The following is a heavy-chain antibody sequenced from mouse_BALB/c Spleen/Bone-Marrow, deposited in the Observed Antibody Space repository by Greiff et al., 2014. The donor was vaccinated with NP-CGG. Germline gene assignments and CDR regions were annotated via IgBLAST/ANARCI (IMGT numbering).Heavy chain of an antibody. V-gene: IGHV1-54*01. CDR3: ARFGRYYFDY. CDR1: GYAFTNYL. J-gene: IGHJ2*01. CDR2: INPGSGGA. Sequence: QVHLQQSGAELVRPGTAVNVSCKASGYAFTNYLIEWVKQRPGQGLEWIGVINPGSGGANYNEKFKGKATLTADKSSSTAYMQLSSLTSDDSAVYFCARFGRYYFDYWGQGTTLTVSS.